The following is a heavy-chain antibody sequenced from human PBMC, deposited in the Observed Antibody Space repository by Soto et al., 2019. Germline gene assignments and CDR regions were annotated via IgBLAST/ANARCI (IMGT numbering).Heavy chain of an antibody. J-gene: IGHJ5*02. CDR2: ISSSSSTI. CDR1: GFTFGSYS. V-gene: IGHV3-48*02. CDR3: ARGYVGATTRWFDA. D-gene: IGHD1-26*01. Sequence: GGSLRLSCAASGFTFGSYSMNWVRQAPGKGLEWVSYISSSSSTIYYADSVKGRFTISRDNAKNSLYLQMNSLRDEDTAVYYCARGYVGATTRWFDAWGEGTLVTVSS.